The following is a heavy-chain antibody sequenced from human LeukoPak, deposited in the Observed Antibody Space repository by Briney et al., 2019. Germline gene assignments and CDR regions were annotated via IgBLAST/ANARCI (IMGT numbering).Heavy chain of an antibody. V-gene: IGHV4-59*01. CDR2: IYYSGST. Sequence: SETLSLTCTVSGGSISSYYWSWIRQPPGKGLEWIGYIYYSGSTNYNPSLKSRVTISVDTSKNQFSLKLSSVTAADTAVYYCARDRVVVVPAAINKDAFDIWGQGTMVTVPS. D-gene: IGHD2-2*02. CDR3: ARDRVVVVPAAINKDAFDI. CDR1: GGSISSYY. J-gene: IGHJ3*02.